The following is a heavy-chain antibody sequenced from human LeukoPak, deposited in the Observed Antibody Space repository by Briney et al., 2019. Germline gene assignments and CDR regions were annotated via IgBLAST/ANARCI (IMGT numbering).Heavy chain of an antibody. CDR3: ARGIAVAGGSDY. V-gene: IGHV4-34*01. Sequence: GSLRLSCAASGFTFSSYSMNWVRQPPGKGLEWIGEINHSGSTNYNPSLKSRVTISVDTSKNQFSLKLSSVTAADTAVYYCARGIAVAGGSDYWGQGTLVTVSS. D-gene: IGHD6-19*01. J-gene: IGHJ4*02. CDR2: INHSGST. CDR1: GFTFSSYS.